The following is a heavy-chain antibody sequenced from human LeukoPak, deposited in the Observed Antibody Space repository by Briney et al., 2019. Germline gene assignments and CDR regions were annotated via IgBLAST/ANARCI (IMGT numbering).Heavy chain of an antibody. CDR2: MSYSGST. J-gene: IGHJ4*02. D-gene: IGHD3-22*01. CDR3: ARQIYYDRSGYFYFN. CDR1: GGSISSSGCY. V-gene: IGHV4-39*01. Sequence: PSETLSLTCTVSGGSISSSGCYWGWIRQPPGKGLECIGIMSYSGSTYYNPSLKSRVTMSVDASKNHFSLKLSSVTAAATAVYYCARQIYYDRSGYFYFNWGQGTLVTVSS.